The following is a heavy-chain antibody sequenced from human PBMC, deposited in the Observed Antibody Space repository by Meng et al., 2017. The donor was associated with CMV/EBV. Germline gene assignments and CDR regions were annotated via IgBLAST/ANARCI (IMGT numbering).Heavy chain of an antibody. J-gene: IGHJ6*02. CDR2: IYYSGST. CDR1: GGSISSSNW. Sequence: GSLRLSCAVSGGSISSSNWWSWVRQPPGKGLEWIGYIYYSGSTNYNPSLKSRVTISVDTSKNQFSLKLSSVTAADTAVYYCARVRYYDFWSGYSERDYYYYGMDVWGQGTTVTVSS. V-gene: IGHV4-4*02. CDR3: ARVRYYDFWSGYSERDYYYYGMDV. D-gene: IGHD3-3*01.